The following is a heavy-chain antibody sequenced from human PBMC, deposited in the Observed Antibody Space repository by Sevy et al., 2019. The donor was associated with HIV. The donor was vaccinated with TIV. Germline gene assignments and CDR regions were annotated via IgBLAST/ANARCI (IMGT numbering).Heavy chain of an antibody. CDR3: ARGAPSTAMVAATADY. J-gene: IGHJ4*02. CDR2: ISYDGSNK. V-gene: IGHV3-30-3*01. D-gene: IGHD2-15*01. CDR1: GFTFSSYA. Sequence: GGSLRLSCAASGFTFSSYAMHWVRQAPGKGLEWVAVISYDGSNKYYADSVKGRFTISRDNAKNTLYLQMNSLRAEDTAVYYCARGAPSTAMVAATADYWGQGTLVTVSS.